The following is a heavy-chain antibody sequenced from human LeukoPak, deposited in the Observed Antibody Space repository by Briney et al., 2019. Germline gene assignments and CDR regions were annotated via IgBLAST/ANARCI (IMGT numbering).Heavy chain of an antibody. CDR3: AKVFFYGSGNDAFDI. CDR1: GFTFSSYG. V-gene: IGHV3-30*02. CDR2: IRYDGSNK. Sequence: GGSLRLSCAASGFTFSSYGMHWVRQAPGKGLEWVAFIRYDGSNKYYADSVKGRFTISRDNSKNTLYLQMNSLRAEDTAVYYCAKVFFYGSGNDAFDIWGQGTMVTVSS. J-gene: IGHJ3*02. D-gene: IGHD2/OR15-2a*01.